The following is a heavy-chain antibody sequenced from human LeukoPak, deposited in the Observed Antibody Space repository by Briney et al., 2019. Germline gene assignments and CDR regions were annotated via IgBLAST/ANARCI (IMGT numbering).Heavy chain of an antibody. CDR1: GGSFSGYY. J-gene: IGHJ6*02. Sequence: SETLSLTCAVYGGSFSGYYWSWIRQPPGKGLEWIGEINHSGSTNYNPSLKSLVTISVDTSKNQFSLKLSSVTAADTAVYYCARPSLHGRPYYGMDVWGQGTTVTVSS. D-gene: IGHD4-11*01. CDR3: ARPSLHGRPYYGMDV. V-gene: IGHV4-34*01. CDR2: INHSGST.